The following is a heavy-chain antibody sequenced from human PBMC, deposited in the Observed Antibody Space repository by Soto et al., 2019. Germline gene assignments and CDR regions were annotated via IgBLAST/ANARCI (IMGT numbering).Heavy chain of an antibody. J-gene: IGHJ4*02. CDR1: GGSITSRSSY. D-gene: IGHD6-13*01. Sequence: PSETLSLTCSVSGGSITSRSSYWAWIRQPPGKWLEWIGTFFSGSTFSNPSPRSRVTISKDTSRNQFSLKLTSVAATDTAMYYCATTRGLAVGGSFNYWGQGALVTVYS. CDR2: FFSGST. V-gene: IGHV4-39*01. CDR3: ATTRGLAVGGSFNY.